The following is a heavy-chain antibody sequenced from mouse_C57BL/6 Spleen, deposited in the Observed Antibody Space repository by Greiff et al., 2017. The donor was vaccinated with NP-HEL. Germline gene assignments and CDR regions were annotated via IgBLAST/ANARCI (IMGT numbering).Heavy chain of an antibody. J-gene: IGHJ3*01. D-gene: IGHD2-5*01. CDR2: IDPETGGT. Sequence: VKLMESGAELVRPGASVTLSCKASGYTFTDYEMHWVKQTPVHGLEWIGAIDPETGGTAYNQKFKGKAILTADKSSSTAYMELRSLTSEDSAVYYCTRSGSNCFAYWGQGTLVTVSA. CDR1: GYTFTDYE. V-gene: IGHV1-15*01. CDR3: TRSGSNCFAY.